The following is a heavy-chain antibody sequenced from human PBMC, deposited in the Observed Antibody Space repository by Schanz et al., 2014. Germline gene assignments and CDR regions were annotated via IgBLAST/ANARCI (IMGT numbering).Heavy chain of an antibody. CDR1: GFNFGDYY. CDR3: ATENWCTVEK. Sequence: DVQLVESGGGLVQSGGSLRLSCAASGFNFGDYYMTWVRQAPGKGLESVAKINPDGSGKYYVVSVEGRFTISRDNAKKSLDLHMNSLTAEDTAVYYCATENWCTVEKWGQGTLVTVSS. CDR2: INPDGSGK. V-gene: IGHV3-7*01. D-gene: IGHD2-8*01. J-gene: IGHJ4*02.